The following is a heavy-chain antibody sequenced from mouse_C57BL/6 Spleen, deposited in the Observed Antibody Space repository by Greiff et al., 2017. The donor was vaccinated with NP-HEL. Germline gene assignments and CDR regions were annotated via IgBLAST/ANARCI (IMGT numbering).Heavy chain of an antibody. D-gene: IGHD2-12*01. V-gene: IGHV1-50*01. CDR3: ARWGRRDYDAMDY. CDR2: LDPSDSYT. J-gene: IGHJ4*01. Sequence: QVQLQQPGAELVKPGASVKLSCKASGYTFTSYWMQWVQPRPGQGLEWIGELDPSDSYTNYNQKFKGKSTLTVDTYSSTASMQLSSLTSADSAVEYCARWGRRDYDAMDYWGQGTSVTVSS. CDR1: GYTFTSYW.